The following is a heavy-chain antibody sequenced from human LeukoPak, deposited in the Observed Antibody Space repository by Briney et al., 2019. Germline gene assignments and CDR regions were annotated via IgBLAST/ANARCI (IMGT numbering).Heavy chain of an antibody. D-gene: IGHD5-24*01. Sequence: PGRSLRLSCAASGFTFSSYGMRWVRQAPGKGLEWVAVISYDGSNKYYADSVKGRFTISRDNSKNTLYLQMNSLRAEDTAVYYCAKDLEMATITDWFDPWGQGTLVTVSS. CDR3: AKDLEMATITDWFDP. J-gene: IGHJ5*02. CDR1: GFTFSSYG. V-gene: IGHV3-30*18. CDR2: ISYDGSNK.